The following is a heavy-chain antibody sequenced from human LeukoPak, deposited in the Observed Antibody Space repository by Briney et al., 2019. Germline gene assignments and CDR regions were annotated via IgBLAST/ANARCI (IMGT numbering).Heavy chain of an antibody. D-gene: IGHD2-2*01. CDR1: GFTFSSYV. V-gene: IGHV3-23*01. J-gene: IGHJ3*02. Sequence: GGSLRLSCAASGFTFSSYVMSWVRQAPGEGLEWVSAVIGSYTYYADSVKGRFTISRDNAKNSLYLQMNSLRAEDTAVYYCARDFVGYCSSTSCHDAFDIWGQGTMVTVSS. CDR3: ARDFVGYCSSTSCHDAFDI. CDR2: VIGSYT.